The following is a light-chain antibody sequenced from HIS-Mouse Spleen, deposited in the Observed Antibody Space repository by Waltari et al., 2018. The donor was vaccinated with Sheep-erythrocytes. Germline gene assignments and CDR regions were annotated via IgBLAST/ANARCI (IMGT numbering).Light chain of an antibody. CDR3: CSYAGSYTLV. V-gene: IGLV2-11*01. J-gene: IGLJ2*01. CDR2: DVS. CDR1: SSDVGGYNY. Sequence: QSALTQPRSVSGSPGQSVTISCTGTSSDVGGYNYVSWYQQHPGKAPNLMIYDVSKRTSGVPDRFSGSKSGNTASLTISGLQAEDEADYYCCSYAGSYTLVFGGETKLTVL.